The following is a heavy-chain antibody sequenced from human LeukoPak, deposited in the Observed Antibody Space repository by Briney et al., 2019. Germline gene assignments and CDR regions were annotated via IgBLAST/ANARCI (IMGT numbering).Heavy chain of an antibody. CDR3: ARGPDYGDYRRRYYYYYMDV. D-gene: IGHD4-17*01. CDR1: GGSVSSGSYY. V-gene: IGHV4-61*01. CDR2: IYYSGST. Sequence: SGTLSLTCTVSGGSVSSGSYYWSWIRQPPGKGLEWIGYIYYSGSTNYNPSLKSRVTISVDTSKNQFSLKLSSVTAADTAVHYCARGPDYGDYRRRYYYYYMDVWGKGTTVTVSS. J-gene: IGHJ6*03.